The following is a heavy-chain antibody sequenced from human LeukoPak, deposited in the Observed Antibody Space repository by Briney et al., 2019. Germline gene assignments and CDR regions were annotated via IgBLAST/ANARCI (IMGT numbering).Heavy chain of an antibody. V-gene: IGHV4-34*01. Sequence: SETLSLTCAVYGGSFSGYYWSWIRQPPGKGLEWIGEINHSGSTNYNPSLKSRVTISVDTFKNQFSLKLSSVTAADTAVYYCAMVPDSYFDYWGQGTLVTVSS. J-gene: IGHJ4*02. CDR2: INHSGST. CDR1: GGSFSGYY. D-gene: IGHD1-14*01. CDR3: AMVPDSYFDY.